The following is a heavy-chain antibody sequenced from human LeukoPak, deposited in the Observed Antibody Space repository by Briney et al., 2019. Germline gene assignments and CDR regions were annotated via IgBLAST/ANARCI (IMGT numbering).Heavy chain of an antibody. CDR1: GGSFSGYY. CDR2: INHSGST. D-gene: IGHD7-27*01. Sequence: SETLSLTCAVYGGSFSGYYWSWIRQPPGKGLEWIGEINHSGSTNYNPSLKSRVTISVDTSKNQFSLKLSSVTAADTAVYYCARGLKTGRRAVQHWGQGTLVTVSS. J-gene: IGHJ1*01. V-gene: IGHV4-34*01. CDR3: ARGLKTGRRAVQH.